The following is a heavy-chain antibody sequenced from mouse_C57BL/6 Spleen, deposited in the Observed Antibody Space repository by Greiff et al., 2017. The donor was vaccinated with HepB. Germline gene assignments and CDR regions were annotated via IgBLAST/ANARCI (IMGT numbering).Heavy chain of an antibody. Sequence: LQESGPGLVAPSQSLSITCTVSGFSLTSYGVDWVRQSPGKGLEWLGVIWGVGSTNYNSALKSRLSISKDNSKSQVFLKMNSLQTDDTAMYYCASMSGSISAWFAYWGQGTLVTVSA. V-gene: IGHV2-6*01. J-gene: IGHJ3*01. CDR3: ASMSGSISAWFAY. D-gene: IGHD1-1*01. CDR1: GFSLTSYG. CDR2: IWGVGST.